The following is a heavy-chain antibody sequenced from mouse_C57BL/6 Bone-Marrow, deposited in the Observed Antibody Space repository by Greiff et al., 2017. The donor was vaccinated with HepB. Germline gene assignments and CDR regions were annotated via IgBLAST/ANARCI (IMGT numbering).Heavy chain of an antibody. CDR3: ARERWDGYPYAMDY. V-gene: IGHV5-4*01. Sequence: EVKLMESGGGLVKPGGSLKLSCAASGFTFSSYAMSWVRQTPEKRLEWVATISDGGSYTYYPDNVKGRFTISRDNAKNNLYLQMSQLKSEDTAMYYCARERWDGYPYAMDYWGQGTSVTVSS. D-gene: IGHD2-3*01. CDR2: ISDGGSYT. J-gene: IGHJ4*01. CDR1: GFTFSSYA.